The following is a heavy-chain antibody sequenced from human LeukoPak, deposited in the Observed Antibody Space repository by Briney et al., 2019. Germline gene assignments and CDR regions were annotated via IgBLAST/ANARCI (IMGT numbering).Heavy chain of an antibody. D-gene: IGHD2/OR15-2a*01. V-gene: IGHV3-23*01. J-gene: IGHJ4*02. CDR3: AKGLSLWSYYFDY. Sequence: GGSLRLSCAASGFTFSSYAMSWVRQAPGKGLEWVSAISGSGGSTYYADSVKGRFTISRDNTKNTLYLQMNSLRAEDTAVYYCAKGLSLWSYYFDYWGQGTLVTVSS. CDR2: ISGSGGST. CDR1: GFTFSSYA.